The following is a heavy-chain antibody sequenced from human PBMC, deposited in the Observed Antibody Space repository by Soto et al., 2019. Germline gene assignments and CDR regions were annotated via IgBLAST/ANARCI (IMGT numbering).Heavy chain of an antibody. D-gene: IGHD3-10*01. Sequence: QVQLQESGPGLVKPSETLSLTCSVSGGSITSHYCSWFRQPPGKGLEWIGYINHSGLTSYNPSLKSRVTMSVDTSKTQFSLKVNSVTAADTALYYCARQGFGQLHGLVDVWGPGTTVTVSS. CDR3: ARQGFGQLHGLVDV. V-gene: IGHV4-59*08. CDR2: INHSGLT. J-gene: IGHJ6*02. CDR1: GGSITSHY.